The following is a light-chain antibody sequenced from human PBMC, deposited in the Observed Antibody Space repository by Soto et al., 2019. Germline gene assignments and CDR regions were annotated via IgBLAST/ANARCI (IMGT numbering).Light chain of an antibody. Sequence: EIVLTQSPGTLSLSPGERATLSCRASQSVSSSYLAWYQQKPGQAPRLLIYGASSRATGIPDRFSGSGSGTDFTLTISRLEPEDFAVYYCQQYGSSGPLKWTFGQGTKVEIK. CDR1: QSVSSSY. CDR3: QQYGSSGPLKWT. J-gene: IGKJ1*01. V-gene: IGKV3-20*01. CDR2: GAS.